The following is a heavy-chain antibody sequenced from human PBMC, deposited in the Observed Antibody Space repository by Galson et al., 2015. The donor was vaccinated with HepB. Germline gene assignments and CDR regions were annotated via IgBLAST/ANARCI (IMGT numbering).Heavy chain of an antibody. J-gene: IGHJ4*02. CDR3: ARDRERDGNNAGFDY. D-gene: IGHD5-24*01. V-gene: IGHV3-33*01. Sequence: SLRLSCAASGFTFRSHGMHWVRQAPGKGLEWVAVIWYDGNNEYYTDSVKGRFTSSRDNSKNTLYLQMNSLRAEDTAVYYCARDRERDGNNAGFDYWGQGTLVTVSS. CDR2: IWYDGNNE. CDR1: GFTFRSHG.